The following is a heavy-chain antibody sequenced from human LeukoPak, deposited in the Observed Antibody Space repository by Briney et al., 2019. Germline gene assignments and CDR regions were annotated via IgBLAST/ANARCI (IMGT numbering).Heavy chain of an antibody. V-gene: IGHV1-69*01. CDR3: ARDRALTGSIYFDY. D-gene: IGHD7-27*01. CDR2: IIPIFGTA. Sequence: ASVTVSCTASGGTFSSYAISWVRQAPGQGLEWMGGIIPIFGTANYAQKFQGRVTITADESTSTAYMELSSLRSEDTAVYYCARDRALTGSIYFDYWGQGTLVTVSS. CDR1: GGTFSSYA. J-gene: IGHJ4*02.